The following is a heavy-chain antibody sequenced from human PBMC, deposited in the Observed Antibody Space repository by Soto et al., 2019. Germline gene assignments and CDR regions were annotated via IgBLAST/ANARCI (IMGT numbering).Heavy chain of an antibody. D-gene: IGHD6-19*01. CDR3: ARDQRYSSGWLDY. CDR1: GGSVSSGIYY. Sequence: SETLSLTCTVSGGSVSSGIYYWSWIRHPPGKGLEWIGYIYYSGSTNYNPSLKSRVTISVDTSKNQFSLKLSSVTAADTAVYYCARDQRYSSGWLDYWGQGTLVTVS. CDR2: IYYSGST. J-gene: IGHJ4*02. V-gene: IGHV4-61*01.